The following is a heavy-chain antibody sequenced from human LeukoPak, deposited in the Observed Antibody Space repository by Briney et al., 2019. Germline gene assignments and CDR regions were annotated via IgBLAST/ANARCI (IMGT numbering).Heavy chain of an antibody. J-gene: IGHJ6*03. CDR1: GFTFSSYS. CDR2: ISSSSSYI. Sequence: PGGSLRLPCAASGFTFSSYSMNWVRQAPGKGLEWVSSISSSSSYIYYADSVKGRFTISRDNSKSTLYLQMNSLRAEDTAVYYCATGYQYYDYYYMDVWGKGTTVTISS. V-gene: IGHV3-21*04. D-gene: IGHD6-25*01. CDR3: ATGYQYYDYYYMDV.